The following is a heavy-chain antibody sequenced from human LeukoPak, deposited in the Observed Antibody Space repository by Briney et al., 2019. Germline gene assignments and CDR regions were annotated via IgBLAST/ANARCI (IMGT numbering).Heavy chain of an antibody. D-gene: IGHD6-19*01. J-gene: IGHJ4*02. CDR1: GYTFIGHF. CDR3: TRDRGYGWYVSDH. Sequence: ASVTVSCKASGYTFIGHFIHWVRQAPGQGLEWMGWINPNSGSTNYAQKFKGRVTMTRDTSISTTYMELNSPRSDDTALYYCTRDRGYGWYVSDHWGQGTLVTVSS. CDR2: INPNSGST. V-gene: IGHV1-2*02.